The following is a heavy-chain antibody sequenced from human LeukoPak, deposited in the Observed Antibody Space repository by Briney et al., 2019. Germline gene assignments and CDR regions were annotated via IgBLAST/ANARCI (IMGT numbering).Heavy chain of an antibody. J-gene: IGHJ4*02. CDR3: AKDKRTIAAGGYFDY. V-gene: IGHV3-9*01. Sequence: PGGSLRLSCAASGFTFDDYAMHWVRQAPGKGLEWVSGISWNSGSIGYADSVKGRFTISRDNAKNSLYLQMNSLRAEDTALYYCAKDKRTIAAGGYFDYWGQGTLVTVSS. CDR1: GFTFDDYA. CDR2: ISWNSGSI. D-gene: IGHD6-25*01.